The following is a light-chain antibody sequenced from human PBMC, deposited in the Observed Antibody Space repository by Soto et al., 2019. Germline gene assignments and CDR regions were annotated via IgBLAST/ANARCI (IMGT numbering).Light chain of an antibody. CDR3: CSYAGSYTFVV. CDR2: DVS. V-gene: IGLV2-11*01. CDR1: SSDVGGYNY. Sequence: QSALTQPRSVSGSPGQSVTISCNGTSSDVGGYNYVSWYQQHPGKAPKLMIYDVSKRPSGVPDRFSGSKSGNTASLTISGLQAEDEADYYCCSYAGSYTFVVFGGGTKVTVL. J-gene: IGLJ2*01.